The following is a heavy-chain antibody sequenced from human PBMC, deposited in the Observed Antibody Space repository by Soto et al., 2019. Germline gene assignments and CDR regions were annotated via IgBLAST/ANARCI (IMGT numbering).Heavy chain of an antibody. CDR1: GGTFNRYA. D-gene: IGHD5-18*01. CDR3: ARGQDTAMDYYYGMDV. Sequence: SSVKVSCKASGGTFNRYAISWVRQAPGQGLEWMGGIIPIFGIGNDAQRFQGRATITADESTGTAYMELSSLRSEDTAVYYCARGQDTAMDYYYGMDVWGQGTTVTVSS. CDR2: IIPIFGIG. V-gene: IGHV1-69*13. J-gene: IGHJ6*02.